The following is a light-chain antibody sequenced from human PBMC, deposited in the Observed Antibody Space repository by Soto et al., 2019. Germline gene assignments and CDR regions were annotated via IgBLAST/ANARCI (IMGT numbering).Light chain of an antibody. CDR1: QSVSSN. J-gene: IGKJ5*01. CDR3: QQYNNWPSIT. CDR2: GAS. V-gene: IGKV3-15*01. Sequence: IVMPQSPATLSVSPGERATLSCRASQSVSSNLAWYQQKPGQAPRLLIHGASTRATGIPARFSGSGSGTQFTLTISSLQSEDFAVYYCQQYNNWPSITFGQGTRLEIK.